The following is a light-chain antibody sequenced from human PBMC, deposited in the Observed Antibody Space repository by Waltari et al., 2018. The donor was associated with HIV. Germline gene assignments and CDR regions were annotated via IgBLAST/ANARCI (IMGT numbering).Light chain of an antibody. Sequence: DILMTQSPDSLAVSLGERATIDCKSSQSVLYNSNNKNYLAWYQHKPGQSPNLLMYWASTRESGVPDRFSGSGSGTDFTLTISSLQAEDVAVYYCQQYYSVPLTFGGGTKVEIK. CDR2: WAS. J-gene: IGKJ4*01. CDR3: QQYYSVPLT. CDR1: QSVLYNSNNKNY. V-gene: IGKV4-1*01.